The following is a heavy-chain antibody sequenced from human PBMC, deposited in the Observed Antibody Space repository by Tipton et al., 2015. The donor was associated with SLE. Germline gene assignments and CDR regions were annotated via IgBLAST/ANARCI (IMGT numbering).Heavy chain of an antibody. J-gene: IGHJ4*02. CDR3: ARRFSGTCFVY. CDR1: GYTFTSYW. CDR2: IYPGDSDT. D-gene: IGHD1-26*01. Sequence: QSGPEVKKPGESLKISRKGSGYTFTSYWIGWVRQMPGKGLEWMGIIYPGDSDTRYSPSFQGQVTISADTSINVAYLQWSSLEASDTAVYYCARRFSGTCFVYWGQGTLVTVSS. V-gene: IGHV5-51*03.